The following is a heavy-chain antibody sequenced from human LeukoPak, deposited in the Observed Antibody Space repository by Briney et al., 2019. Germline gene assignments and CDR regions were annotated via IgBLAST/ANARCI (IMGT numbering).Heavy chain of an antibody. CDR1: GGSISSYY. J-gene: IGHJ4*02. CDR2: IYYSGST. D-gene: IGHD3-22*01. CDR3: AREPSDYYDRAHPAFDY. Sequence: SETLSLTCTVSGGSISSYYWSWIRQPPGKGLEWIGYIYYSGSTNYNPSLKSRVTMSVDTSKNQFSLKLSSVTAADTAVYYCAREPSDYYDRAHPAFDYWGQGTLVTVSS. V-gene: IGHV4-59*12.